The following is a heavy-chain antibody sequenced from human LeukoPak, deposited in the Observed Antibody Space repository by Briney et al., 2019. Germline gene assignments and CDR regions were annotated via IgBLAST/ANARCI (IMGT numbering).Heavy chain of an antibody. Sequence: SVKVSCKASGYTFTSCDINWVRQATGQGLEWMGWMNPNSGNTGYGQSFQGRITMTRDISIGTAYMELSNLTSEDTAIYYCTRGSSGRRDNWGQGTLVTLSA. V-gene: IGHV1-8*01. J-gene: IGHJ4*02. CDR3: TRGSSGRRDN. CDR1: GYTFTSCD. CDR2: MNPNSGNT. D-gene: IGHD6-19*01.